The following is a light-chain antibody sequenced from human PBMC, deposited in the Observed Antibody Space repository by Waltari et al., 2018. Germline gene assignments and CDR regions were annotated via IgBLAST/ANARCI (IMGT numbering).Light chain of an antibody. CDR1: SSDVGGYNS. J-gene: IGLJ3*02. Sequence: QSALTQPASVSGSPGQSVTISCTGTSSDVGGYNSVSWYQHHPGSAPHLKIYDVVNRPSGVSPRSAGSKSGTTASLTISGLQGEDEAVYYCSSFTTNSTLVFGGGTQLTVL. CDR3: SSFTTNSTLV. CDR2: DVV. V-gene: IGLV2-14*03.